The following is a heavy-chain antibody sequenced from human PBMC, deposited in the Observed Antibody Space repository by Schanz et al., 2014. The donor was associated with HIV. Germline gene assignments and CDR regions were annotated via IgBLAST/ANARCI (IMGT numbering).Heavy chain of an antibody. V-gene: IGHV3-30*18. CDR3: AKDLGSSGWYENYYGMDV. D-gene: IGHD6-19*01. J-gene: IGHJ6*02. CDR2: ISYDGSNK. CDR1: GFTFSTYP. Sequence: VQLVESGGGLVQPGGSLRLSCAASGFTFSTYPMNWVRQAPGKGLEWVAVISYDGSNKYYADSVKGRFTISRDNSKNTLYLQMNSLRAEDTAVYYCAKDLGSSGWYENYYGMDVWGQGTTVTVSS.